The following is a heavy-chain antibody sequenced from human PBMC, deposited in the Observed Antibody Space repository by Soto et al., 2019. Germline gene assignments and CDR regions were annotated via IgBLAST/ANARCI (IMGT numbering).Heavy chain of an antibody. CDR3: SWLLDAFDC. Sequence: QVQLVQSGAEMKKPGASVTVSCKASGYTITSYYMHWVRQAPVQGLEWMGIINPSGGSTSYAQKFQGRVTMTRATCTGTVCMELSCLGFGDTAVYCCSWLLDAFDCWGQGSMVTFSS. V-gene: IGHV1-46*01. CDR2: INPSGGST. CDR1: GYTITSYY. D-gene: IGHD3-22*01. J-gene: IGHJ3*01.